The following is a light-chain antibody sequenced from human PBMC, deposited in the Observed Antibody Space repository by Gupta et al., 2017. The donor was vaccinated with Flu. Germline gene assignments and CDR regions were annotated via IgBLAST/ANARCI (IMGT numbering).Light chain of an antibody. CDR1: QGIRND. Sequence: AIQMTQSPSSLSASVGDRVTITCRASQGIRNDLGWYQQKPGKAPKLLIYAASTLHSGVPSRFSGSGSGTDFTLTISSLQPEDFATYYCRQDDNYPWTFGQGTKVEIK. J-gene: IGKJ1*01. V-gene: IGKV1-6*01. CDR2: AAS. CDR3: RQDDNYPWT.